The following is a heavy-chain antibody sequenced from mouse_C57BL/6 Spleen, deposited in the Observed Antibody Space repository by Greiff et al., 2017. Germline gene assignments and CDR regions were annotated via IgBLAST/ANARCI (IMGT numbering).Heavy chain of an antibody. CDR1: GFTFSDYY. V-gene: IGHV5-16*01. D-gene: IGHD4-1*01. Sequence: EVMLVESEGGLVQPGSSMKLSCTASGFTFSDYYMAWVRQVPEKGLEWVANINYDGSSTYYLDSLKSRFIISRDNAKNILYLQMRSLKSEDTATYYCARRTAYYYAMDYWGQGTSVTVSS. J-gene: IGHJ4*01. CDR2: INYDGSST. CDR3: ARRTAYYYAMDY.